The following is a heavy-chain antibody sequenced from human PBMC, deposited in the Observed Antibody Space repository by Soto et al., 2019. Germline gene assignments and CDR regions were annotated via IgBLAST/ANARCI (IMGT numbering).Heavy chain of an antibody. CDR2: IWYDGSNK. CDR3: ARSAAAGTYFDY. V-gene: IGHV3-33*01. J-gene: IGHJ4*02. Sequence: QVQLVESGGGVVQPGRSLRLSCAASGFTFSSYGMHWVRQAPGKGLEWVAVIWYDGSNKYYADSVKGRFTISRDNSKNTLYLQMNSLRAEDTAVYYCARSAAAGTYFDYWGQGTLVTVSS. CDR1: GFTFSSYG. D-gene: IGHD6-13*01.